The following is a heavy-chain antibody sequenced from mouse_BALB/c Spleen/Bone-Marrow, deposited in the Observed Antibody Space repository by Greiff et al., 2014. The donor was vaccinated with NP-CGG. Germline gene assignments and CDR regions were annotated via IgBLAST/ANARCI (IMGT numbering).Heavy chain of an antibody. V-gene: IGHV1-14*01. CDR2: INPYNDGT. CDR1: GYTFTSYV. Sequence: EVQVVESGPELVKPGASVKMSCKASGYTFTSYVMHWVKQKPGQGLEWIGYINPYNDGTKYNEKFKGKATLTSDKSSSTAYMELSSLTSEDSAVYYCARKVRYYAMDYWGQGTSVTVSS. J-gene: IGHJ4*01. CDR3: ARKVRYYAMDY. D-gene: IGHD1-1*01.